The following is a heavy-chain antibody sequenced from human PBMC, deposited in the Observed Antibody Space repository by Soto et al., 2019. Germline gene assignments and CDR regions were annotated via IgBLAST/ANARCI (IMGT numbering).Heavy chain of an antibody. CDR2: IRTNTEGGTT. J-gene: IGHJ4*02. D-gene: IGHD1-20*01. V-gene: IGHV3-15*07. CDR3: TTDITVASPYGGR. CDR1: GFNFNIAW. Sequence: EVQLVESGGGLLKPGKSLRLSCAASGFNFNIAWLNWVRQAPGKGLEWVGRIRTNTEGGTTDYAAPVKGRFTISRDDSKNSLYLQMNSLKTEDTAVYFCTTDITVASPYGGRWGQGTLVTVSS.